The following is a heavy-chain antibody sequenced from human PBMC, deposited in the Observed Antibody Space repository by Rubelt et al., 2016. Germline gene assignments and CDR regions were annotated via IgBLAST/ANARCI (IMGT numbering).Heavy chain of an antibody. V-gene: IGHV3-30*04. CDR3: ARDSPNPYWYFDL. J-gene: IGHJ2*01. CDR2: ISYDGRNK. Sequence: GFTFSSYAMHWVRQAPGKGLEWVALISYDGRNKYYTDSLKGRFTISRDNSKNTLYLQMNSLRAEDTAVYYCARDSPNPYWYFDLWGRGTLVTVSS. CDR1: GFTFSSYA.